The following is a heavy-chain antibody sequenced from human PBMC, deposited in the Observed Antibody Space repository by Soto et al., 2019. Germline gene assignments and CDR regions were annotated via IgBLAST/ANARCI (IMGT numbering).Heavy chain of an antibody. CDR1: GFTFSIFA. Sequence: GGSLRLSCAASGFTFSIFAMSWVRQAPGKGLEWVSGTGGSNDDTYYADSVKGRFTISRDNSKNTLFLQMNSLRAEDTAVYFCAKDRVNHNSVWDPFDIWGQGTTVTVSS. V-gene: IGHV3-23*01. D-gene: IGHD1-20*01. J-gene: IGHJ3*02. CDR2: TGGSNDDT. CDR3: AKDRVNHNSVWDPFDI.